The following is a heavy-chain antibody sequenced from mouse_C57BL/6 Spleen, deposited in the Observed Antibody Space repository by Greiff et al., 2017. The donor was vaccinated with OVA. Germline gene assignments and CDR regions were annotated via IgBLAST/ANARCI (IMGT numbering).Heavy chain of an antibody. V-gene: IGHV7-1*01. CDR1: GFTFSDFY. Sequence: EVKVVESGGGLVQSGRSLRLSCATSGFTFSDFYMEWVRQAPGKGLEWIAASRNKANDYTTEYSASVKGRFIVSRDTSQSILYLQMNALRAEDTAIYYCARDGKGSPYDYEEDAMDYWGQGTSVTVSS. CDR2: SRNKANDYTT. J-gene: IGHJ4*01. D-gene: IGHD2-4*01. CDR3: ARDGKGSPYDYEEDAMDY.